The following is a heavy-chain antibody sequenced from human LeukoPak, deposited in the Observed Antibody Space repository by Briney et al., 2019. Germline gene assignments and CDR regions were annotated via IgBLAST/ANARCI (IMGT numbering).Heavy chain of an antibody. CDR2: IKQDGSEK. V-gene: IGHV3-7*01. CDR1: GFTFNSYW. D-gene: IGHD2-2*01. Sequence: GSLRLSCAASGFTFNSYWMHWVRQAPGKGLEWVANIKQDGSEKYYVDSVKGRFTISRDNAKNSVYLQMNSLRAEDTAVYYCARDRDIVVVPGWFDPWGQGTLVTVSS. J-gene: IGHJ5*02. CDR3: ARDRDIVVVPGWFDP.